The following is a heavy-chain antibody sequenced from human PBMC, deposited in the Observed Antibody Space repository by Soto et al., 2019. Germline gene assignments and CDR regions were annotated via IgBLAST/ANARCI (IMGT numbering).Heavy chain of an antibody. V-gene: IGHV1-69*02. D-gene: IGHD2-15*01. CDR2: IIPMLGVR. CDR1: GGTFSTYS. CDR3: TIGSWSGEVVEI. J-gene: IGHJ3*01. Sequence: QVQLVQSGAEVKKPGSSVKVSCKDSGGTFSTYSMFWVRQAPGQGLEWMGRIIPMLGVRNYAQRFQDRVTITAGKCTATVYMELSSLRSEGTPVYYRTIGSWSGEVVEIGGQAKMVTVSS.